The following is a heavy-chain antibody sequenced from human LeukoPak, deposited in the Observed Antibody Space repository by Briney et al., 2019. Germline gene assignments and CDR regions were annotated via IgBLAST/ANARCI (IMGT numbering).Heavy chain of an antibody. Sequence: SVKVPFKASGGTFSSYAISWVRQAPGQGLEWMGGIIPIFGTAKYAQRFQGRVTITADESTSTAYVELSSLRSEDTAVYYCARDSSDFRNLIPHWGQGTLVTVSS. D-gene: IGHD1-14*01. CDR2: IIPIFGTA. V-gene: IGHV1-69*13. CDR1: GGTFSSYA. CDR3: ARDSSDFRNLIPH. J-gene: IGHJ1*01.